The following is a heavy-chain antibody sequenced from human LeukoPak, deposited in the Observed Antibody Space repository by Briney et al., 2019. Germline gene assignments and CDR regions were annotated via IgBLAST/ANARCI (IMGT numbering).Heavy chain of an antibody. D-gene: IGHD3/OR15-3a*01. J-gene: IGHJ4*02. Sequence: SETLSLTCTVSGYSISSDYYWGWIRQPPGQGLEWIGSIYHSGNTYYNPSLKSRVTISVDTSKNQFSLRLTSVTAADTAVYYCARQTGSGLFILPGGQGTLVTVSS. CDR2: IYHSGNT. V-gene: IGHV4-38-2*02. CDR1: GYSISSDYY. CDR3: ARQTGSGLFILP.